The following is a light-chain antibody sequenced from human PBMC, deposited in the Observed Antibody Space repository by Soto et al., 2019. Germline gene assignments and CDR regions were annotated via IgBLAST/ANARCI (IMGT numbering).Light chain of an antibody. CDR2: DVN. CDR3: TSYASGSTHVV. J-gene: IGLJ2*01. V-gene: IGLV2-14*01. Sequence: QSALTQPASVSGSPGQSITLSCTGTSSDIGGYDYVSWYQRHPGKAPKVIIYDVNNRPSGVSNRFSGSKSGNTASLTISGLQAEDEADYYCTSYASGSTHVVFGGGTKVTVL. CDR1: SSDIGGYDY.